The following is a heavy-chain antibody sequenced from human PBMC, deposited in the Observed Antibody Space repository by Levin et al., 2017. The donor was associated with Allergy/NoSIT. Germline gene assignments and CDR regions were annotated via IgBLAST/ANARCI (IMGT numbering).Heavy chain of an antibody. D-gene: IGHD3-10*01. CDR1: GGTFSSYA. CDR3: ARLVGVAYYDYYYGMDV. CDR2: IIPIFGTA. V-gene: IGHV1-69*13. Sequence: SVKVSCKASGGTFSSYAISWVRQAPGQGLEWMGGIIPIFGTANYAQKFQGRVTITADESTSTAYMELSSLRSEDTAVYYCARLVGVAYYDYYYGMDVWGQGTTVTVSS. J-gene: IGHJ6*02.